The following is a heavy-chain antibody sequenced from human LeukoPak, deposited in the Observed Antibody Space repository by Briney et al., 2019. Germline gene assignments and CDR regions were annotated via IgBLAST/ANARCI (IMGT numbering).Heavy chain of an antibody. CDR1: GFTFSIYA. D-gene: IGHD3-22*01. J-gene: IGHJ4*02. V-gene: IGHV3-23*01. CDR2: ISGSGETA. CDR3: AKDYDSSGYYILDY. Sequence: GGSPRLSCAASGFTFSIYAMSWVRQAPGKGLQWVSGISGSGETAYYADSVKGRFTIFRDNSKNTLYLQMNSLRAEDTAVYYCAKDYDSSGYYILDYWGQGTLVIVSS.